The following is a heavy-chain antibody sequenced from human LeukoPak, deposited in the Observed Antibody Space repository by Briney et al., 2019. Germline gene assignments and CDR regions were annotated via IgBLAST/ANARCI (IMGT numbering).Heavy chain of an antibody. D-gene: IGHD3-22*01. CDR1: GFTFSSYE. Sequence: GGSLRLSCAASGFTFSSYEMNWVRQAPGKGLEWVSYISSSGSTIYYADSVKGRFTISRDNAKNSLYLQMNSLRAEDTAVYYCARDQAYYYDSTGYHPDAFDLWGQGAMVTVSS. CDR2: ISSSGSTI. V-gene: IGHV3-48*03. CDR3: ARDQAYYYDSTGYHPDAFDL. J-gene: IGHJ3*01.